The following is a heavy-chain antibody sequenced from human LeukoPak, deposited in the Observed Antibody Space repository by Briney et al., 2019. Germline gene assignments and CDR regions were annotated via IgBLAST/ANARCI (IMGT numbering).Heavy chain of an antibody. CDR1: GFTFSSYA. J-gene: IGHJ4*02. CDR3: AKGTTYYDILTGYGYPYYFDY. V-gene: IGHV3-23*01. Sequence: PGGSLRLSCAASGFTFSSYAMTWVRQAPGKGLEWVSSIGTHGTTTYYADSVKGRFTISRDNSKNTLYLQMNSLRAEDTAIYYCAKGTTYYDILTGYGYPYYFDYWGQGTLVTVSS. D-gene: IGHD3-9*01. CDR2: IGTHGTTT.